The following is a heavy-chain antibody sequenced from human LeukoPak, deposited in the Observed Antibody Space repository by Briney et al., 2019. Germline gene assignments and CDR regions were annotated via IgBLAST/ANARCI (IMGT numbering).Heavy chain of an antibody. CDR1: GGSISSSSYY. J-gene: IGHJ4*02. V-gene: IGHV4-39*07. CDR3: ARGTTVVTPGGY. D-gene: IGHD4-23*01. CDR2: IYYSGST. Sequence: SETLSLTCTVSGGSISSSSYYWGWIRQPPGKGLEWIGSIYYSGSTYYNPSLKSRVTISVDTSKNQFSLKLSSVTAADTPVYYCARGTTVVTPGGYWGQGTLVTVSS.